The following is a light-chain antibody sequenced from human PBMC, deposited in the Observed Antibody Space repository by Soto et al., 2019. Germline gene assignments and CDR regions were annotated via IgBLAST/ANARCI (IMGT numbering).Light chain of an antibody. V-gene: IGKV3-20*01. CDR1: QSVSSSY. Sequence: EIVLTQSPGTLSLSPGERATLSCRASQSVSSSYLAWYQQKPGQAPRLLIYGASSRATGIPKRFSGSGSGTDFTLTISRLEPEDFAVYYCQQYGSSPPLTFGGGTKVEIK. CDR2: GAS. CDR3: QQYGSSPPLT. J-gene: IGKJ4*01.